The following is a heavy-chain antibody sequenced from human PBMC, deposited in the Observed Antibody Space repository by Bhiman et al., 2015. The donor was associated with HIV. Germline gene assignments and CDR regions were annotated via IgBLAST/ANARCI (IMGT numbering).Heavy chain of an antibody. CDR2: ISSSSSYI. CDR1: GFTFRSYA. CDR3: ARDPGGGYFGDY. Sequence: EVQLLESGGGLVQPGGSLRLSCAASGFTFRSYAMNWVRQAPGRGLEWVSSISSSSSYIYYADSLKGRFTISRDNAKNSLYLQMNSLRAEDTAVYYCARDPGGGYFGDYWGQGTLVTVSS. J-gene: IGHJ4*02. D-gene: IGHD2-21*02. V-gene: IGHV3-21*02.